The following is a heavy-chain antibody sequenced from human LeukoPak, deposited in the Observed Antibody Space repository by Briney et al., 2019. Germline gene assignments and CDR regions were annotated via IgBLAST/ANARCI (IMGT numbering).Heavy chain of an antibody. CDR3: AHRPPHYGDYVYFQH. D-gene: IGHD4-17*01. V-gene: IGHV2-5*01. J-gene: IGHJ1*01. CDR2: IYWNDDK. CDR1: GFSLSASGVG. Sequence: SGPTLVKPTQTLTRTCTFSGFSLSASGVGVGWIRQPPGKALEWLALIYWNDDKRYSPSLKSRLTITKDTSKNQVVLTMTNMDPVDTATYYCAHRPPHYGDYVYFQHWGQGTLVTVSS.